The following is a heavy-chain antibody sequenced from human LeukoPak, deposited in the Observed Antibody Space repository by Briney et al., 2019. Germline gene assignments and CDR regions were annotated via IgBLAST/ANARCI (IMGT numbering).Heavy chain of an antibody. CDR1: GYTFTSYY. V-gene: IGHV1-46*01. CDR3: ARDHGIAVAGSRRYFDY. CDR2: INPSGGST. D-gene: IGHD6-19*01. Sequence: ASVKVSCKASGYTFTSYYMHWVRQAPGQGLEWVGIINPSGGSTSYAQKFQGRVTMTRDTSTSTVYMELSSLRSEDTAVYYCARDHGIAVAGSRRYFDYWGQGTLVTVSS. J-gene: IGHJ4*02.